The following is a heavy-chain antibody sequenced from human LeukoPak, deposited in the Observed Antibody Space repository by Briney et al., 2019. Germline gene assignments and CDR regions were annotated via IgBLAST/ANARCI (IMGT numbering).Heavy chain of an antibody. V-gene: IGHV3-48*03. Sequence: PGGSLRLSCAASGFTFSSYEMNWVRQAPGKGLEWVSYISSSGSTIYYADSVKGRFTSSRDNVKNSVYLQMNSLRAEDTAVYYCVRQYYYGSGSYLWAPDYWGQGTPVTVSS. CDR1: GFTFSSYE. J-gene: IGHJ4*02. D-gene: IGHD3-10*01. CDR2: ISSSGSTI. CDR3: VRQYYYGSGSYLWAPDY.